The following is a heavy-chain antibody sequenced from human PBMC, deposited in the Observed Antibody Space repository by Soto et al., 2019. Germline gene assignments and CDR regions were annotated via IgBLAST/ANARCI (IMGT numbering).Heavy chain of an antibody. CDR1: GYTFTDYY. Sequence: ASVKVSCKASGYTFTDYYLHWVRQAPGQGLEWMGWINPNNGDTNYAQKFQGRVTMTRDTSISTAYTEVSRLRSDDTAVYYCARSVSFITPRPDYWGQGTLVTVSS. CDR2: INPNNGDT. D-gene: IGHD6-6*01. CDR3: ARSVSFITPRPDY. J-gene: IGHJ4*02. V-gene: IGHV1-2*02.